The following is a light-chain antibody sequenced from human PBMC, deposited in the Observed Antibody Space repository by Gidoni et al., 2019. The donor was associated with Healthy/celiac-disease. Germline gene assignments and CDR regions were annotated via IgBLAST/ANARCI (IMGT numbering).Light chain of an antibody. CDR1: QSVSSSY. CDR2: GAS. V-gene: IGKV3-20*01. CDR3: QQYGSSPPT. Sequence: EIVLTQSPGTLSLSPAERATLSFRASQSVSSSYLAWYQQKPGQAPRLLIYGASSRATGIPDRFSGSGSGTDFTLTISRLEPEDFAVYYCQQYGSSPPTFGQGTKLEIK. J-gene: IGKJ2*01.